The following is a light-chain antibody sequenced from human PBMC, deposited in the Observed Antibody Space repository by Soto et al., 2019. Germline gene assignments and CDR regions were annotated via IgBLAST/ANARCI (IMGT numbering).Light chain of an antibody. Sequence: QSVLTQPPSVSAAPGQKVTISCSGSSSNIGNNYVSWYQHLPGTAPKLLIYDNNKRPSGIADRFSGSKSGASATLGITGLPTGDEADYYCGTWDNSLSAGVFGGGTKLTVL. CDR3: GTWDNSLSAGV. V-gene: IGLV1-51*01. J-gene: IGLJ2*01. CDR2: DNN. CDR1: SSNIGNNY.